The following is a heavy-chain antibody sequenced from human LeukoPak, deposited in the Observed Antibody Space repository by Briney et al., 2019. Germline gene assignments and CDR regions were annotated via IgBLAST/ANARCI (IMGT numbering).Heavy chain of an antibody. CDR2: IYYSGST. Sequence: SETLSLTCTVSGGSIGSSSYYWGWIRQPPGKGLEWIGSIYYSGSTYYNPSLKSRVTISVDTSKNQFSLKLSSVTAADTAVYYCASYPGIAAADTRGAFDIWGQGTMVTVSS. CDR3: ASYPGIAAADTRGAFDI. J-gene: IGHJ3*02. CDR1: GGSIGSSSYY. V-gene: IGHV4-39*01. D-gene: IGHD6-13*01.